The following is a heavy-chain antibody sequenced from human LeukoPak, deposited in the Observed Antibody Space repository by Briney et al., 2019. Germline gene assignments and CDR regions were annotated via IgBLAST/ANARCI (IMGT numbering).Heavy chain of an antibody. V-gene: IGHV4-30-4*01. D-gene: IGHD3-22*01. J-gene: IGHJ5*02. CDR3: AGPYYYDSRIDP. Sequence: SQTLSLTCTVSGGSISSGDYYWSWIRQPPGKGLEWIAYMYYSGSTYYNPSLKSRVTMSADTSKNQLSLELSSVTAADTAVYYCAGPYYYDSRIDPWGQGILVTVSS. CDR1: GGSISSGDYY. CDR2: MYYSGST.